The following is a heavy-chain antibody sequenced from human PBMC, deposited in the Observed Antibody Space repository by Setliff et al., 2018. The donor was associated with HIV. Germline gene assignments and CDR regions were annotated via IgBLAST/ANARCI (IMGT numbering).Heavy chain of an antibody. CDR3: ARRAYCSSTTCFDN. Sequence: PGGSLRLSCAASGFTFSSYAMHWVRQAPGKGLEWVAVVSYGGTNTYYADSVKGRFIISRDDSESTLFLQINSLRAEDTAVYYCARRAYCSSTTCFDNWGQGTLVTVSS. CDR2: VSYGGTNT. J-gene: IGHJ4*02. V-gene: IGHV3-30*04. D-gene: IGHD2-2*01. CDR1: GFTFSSYA.